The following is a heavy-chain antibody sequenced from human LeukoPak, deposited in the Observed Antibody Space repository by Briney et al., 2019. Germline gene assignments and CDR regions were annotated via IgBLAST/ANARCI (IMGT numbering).Heavy chain of an antibody. V-gene: IGHV1-8*01. D-gene: IGHD3-9*01. J-gene: IGHJ4*02. CDR3: ARAGWRYFDWKTYYFDY. Sequence: GASVKVSRKASGYTFTSYDINWVRQATGQGLEWKGWMNPNSGNTGYAQKFQGRVTMTRNTSISTAYMELSSLRSEDTAVYYCARAGWRYFDWKTYYFDYWGQGTLVTVSS. CDR2: MNPNSGNT. CDR1: GYTFTSYD.